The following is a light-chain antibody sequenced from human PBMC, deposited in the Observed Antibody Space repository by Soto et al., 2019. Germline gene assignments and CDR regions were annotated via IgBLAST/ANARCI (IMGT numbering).Light chain of an antibody. CDR1: SSDVGGHNY. Sequence: QSALTQPASVPGSPGQSITISCTGSSSDVGGHNYVSWYQQHPGKAPKLMIYEVTKRPSGVSNRFSGSKSGNTASLTISGLQAEDEADYYCSSYTFTSTLYVFGTGTKVTVL. V-gene: IGLV2-14*01. CDR3: SSYTFTSTLYV. J-gene: IGLJ1*01. CDR2: EVT.